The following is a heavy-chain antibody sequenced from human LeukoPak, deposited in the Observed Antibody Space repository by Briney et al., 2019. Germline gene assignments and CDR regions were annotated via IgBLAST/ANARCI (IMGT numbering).Heavy chain of an antibody. V-gene: IGHV4-4*02. D-gene: IGHD3-10*01. CDR1: GDSFSSNNY. J-gene: IGHJ3*02. CDR3: ARAETSGTSSSDAFDI. Sequence: SETLSLTCTVSGDSFSSNNYWTWVRQPPGKGLEWIGEIYRSGATNYNPSLRSRVTVSLDKSKNQFSLRLNSVTAADTAVYYCARAETSGTSSSDAFDIWGQGTMVAVSS. CDR2: IYRSGAT.